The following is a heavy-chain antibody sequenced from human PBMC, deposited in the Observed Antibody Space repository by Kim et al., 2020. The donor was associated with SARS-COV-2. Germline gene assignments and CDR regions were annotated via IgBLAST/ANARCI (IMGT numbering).Heavy chain of an antibody. D-gene: IGHD5-12*01. J-gene: IGHJ4*02. V-gene: IGHV3-30*18. Sequence: GGSLRLSCAASGFTFSSYGMHWVRQAPGKGLEWVAVISYDGSNKYYADSVKGRFTISRDNSKNTLYLQMNSLRAEDTAVYYCAKDGARDGYNLIDYWGQGTLVTVSS. CDR1: GFTFSSYG. CDR2: ISYDGSNK. CDR3: AKDGARDGYNLIDY.